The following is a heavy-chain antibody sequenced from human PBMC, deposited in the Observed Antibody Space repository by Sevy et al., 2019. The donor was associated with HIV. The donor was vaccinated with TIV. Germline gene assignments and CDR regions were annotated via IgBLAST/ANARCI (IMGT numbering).Heavy chain of an antibody. V-gene: IGHV3-23*01. CDR1: GFTFNEYY. J-gene: IGHJ6*02. CDR2: ISGSGGST. CDR3: AKGDRSFYGLDV. D-gene: IGHD3-22*01. Sequence: GGSLRLSCAASGFTFNEYYMSWIRQAPGKGLEWDSAISGSGGSTYNADSVEGRFTISRDNSKNTLYLEMNSLRVEDTAVYYCAKGDRSFYGLDVWGQGTTVTVSS.